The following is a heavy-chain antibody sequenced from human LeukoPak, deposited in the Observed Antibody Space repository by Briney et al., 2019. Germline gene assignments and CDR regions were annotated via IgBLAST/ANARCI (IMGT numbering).Heavy chain of an antibody. CDR3: ASKEASGSEPFDY. CDR1: GGSISSGGYP. CDR2: ISHSGST. V-gene: IGHV4-30-2*01. Sequence: SETLSLTCAVSGGSISSGGYPWSWIRQPPGKGLEWIGYISHSGSTYYNPSLTSRVTLLVDRSKNQFSLKLSSVTAADTAVYYCASKEASGSEPFDYWGQGTLVTVSS. D-gene: IGHD3-10*01. J-gene: IGHJ4*02.